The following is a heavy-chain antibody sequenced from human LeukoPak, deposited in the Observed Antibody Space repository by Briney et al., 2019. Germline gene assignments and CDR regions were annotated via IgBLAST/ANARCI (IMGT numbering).Heavy chain of an antibody. CDR1: GFTFSSYA. CDR3: AKGGSYGYLYY. CDR2: ISGSGGST. D-gene: IGHD3-10*01. J-gene: IGHJ4*02. V-gene: IGHV3-23*01. Sequence: GGSLRLSCAASGFTFSSYAMSWVRQAPGKGLEWVSAISGSGGSTYYADSGKGRFTISRVNSKTTLYLQMNRLSAEDTAVYYCAKGGSYGYLYYWGQGTLVTVSS.